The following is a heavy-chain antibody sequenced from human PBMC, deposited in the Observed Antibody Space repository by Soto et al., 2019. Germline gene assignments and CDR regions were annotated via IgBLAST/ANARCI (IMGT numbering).Heavy chain of an antibody. CDR3: AHIVVAGLGYYFDY. V-gene: IGHV2-5*02. D-gene: IGHD6-19*01. J-gene: IGHJ4*02. CDR1: GFSLSSTRMA. Sequence: QITLKESGPTLVKPTQTLTLTCTFSGFSLSSTRMAVGWIRQPPGKALEWLALIYWDDDKRYSPFLKSRLTITKDTSKNQVGITMSNMDHVDTARYYCAHIVVAGLGYYFDYWGQGTLVTVSS. CDR2: IYWDDDK.